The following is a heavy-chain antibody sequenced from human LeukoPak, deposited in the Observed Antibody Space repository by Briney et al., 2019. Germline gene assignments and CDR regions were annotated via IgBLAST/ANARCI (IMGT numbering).Heavy chain of an antibody. CDR2: ISSSSNYI. V-gene: IGHV3-21*01. Sequence: PGGSLRLSCTASGFTFSSYNMNWVRQAPGKGLEWVSSISSSSNYIYYADSVKGRFTISRDNAKNSLYLQMKSLRAEDTAVYYCARGKTSQNIVTRKTYNWFDPWGQGTLVTVSS. J-gene: IGHJ5*02. CDR3: ARGKTSQNIVTRKTYNWFDP. D-gene: IGHD2/OR15-2a*01. CDR1: GFTFSSYN.